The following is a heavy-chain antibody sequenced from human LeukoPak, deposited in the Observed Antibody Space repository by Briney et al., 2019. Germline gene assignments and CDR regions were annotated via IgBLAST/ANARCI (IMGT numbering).Heavy chain of an antibody. CDR2: IYYSGST. CDR3: AREYSSSSGRRAFDI. J-gene: IGHJ3*02. Sequence: SETLSLTCTVSGGSISSYYWSWIRQPPGKGLEWIGYIYYSGSTNYNPSLRSQVTISVDTSKNQFSLKLSSVTAADTAVYYCAREYSSSSGRRAFDIWGQGTMVTVSS. CDR1: GGSISSYY. D-gene: IGHD6-6*01. V-gene: IGHV4-59*08.